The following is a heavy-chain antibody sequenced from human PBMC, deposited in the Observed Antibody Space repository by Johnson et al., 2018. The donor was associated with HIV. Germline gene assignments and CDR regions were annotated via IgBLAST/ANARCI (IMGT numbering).Heavy chain of an antibody. CDR2: ISGSGGST. Sequence: EVQLVEPGGGLVQPGGSLRLSCAASGFTFSSYAMSWVRQAPGQGLEWVSAISGSGGSTHYADPVKGQFTISSDNSKNTLYLQMHSLRAEDTAVYYCSTAARLLDAFDIWGQGTLVTVSS. D-gene: IGHD6-6*01. J-gene: IGHJ3*02. CDR3: STAARLLDAFDI. V-gene: IGHV3-23*04. CDR1: GFTFSSYA.